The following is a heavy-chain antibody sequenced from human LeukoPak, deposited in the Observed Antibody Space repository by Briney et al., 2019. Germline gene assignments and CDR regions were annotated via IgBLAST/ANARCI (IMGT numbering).Heavy chain of an antibody. D-gene: IGHD1-7*01. Sequence: GGSLRLSCAASGFTFSSYGMHWFRQAPGKGLEWVAVIWYDGSSKYYADSVKGRFTISRDNSKNTLCLQMNSLRAEDAAMYYCAKAGFVGTNDFDYWGQGTLVTVSS. CDR2: IWYDGSSK. V-gene: IGHV3-33*06. CDR1: GFTFSSYG. CDR3: AKAGFVGTNDFDY. J-gene: IGHJ4*02.